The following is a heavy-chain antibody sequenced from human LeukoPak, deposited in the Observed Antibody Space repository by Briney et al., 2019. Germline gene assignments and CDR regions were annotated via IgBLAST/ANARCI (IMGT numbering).Heavy chain of an antibody. CDR1: GFIFSSYG. V-gene: IGHV3-30*18. J-gene: IGHJ4*02. CDR2: ISYDGGNI. D-gene: IGHD6-13*01. Sequence: PGGSLRLSCAASGFIFSSYGMHWVRQAPGKGLEWVAVISYDGGNISYTDSVKGRFTISRDNSKNTLYLQMNSLRAEDTAVYYCAKNQVPYSSSWYYFDYWGQGTLVTVSS. CDR3: AKNQVPYSSSWYYFDY.